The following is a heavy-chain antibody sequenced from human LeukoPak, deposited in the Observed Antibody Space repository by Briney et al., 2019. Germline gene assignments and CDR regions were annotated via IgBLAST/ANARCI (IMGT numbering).Heavy chain of an antibody. J-gene: IGHJ5*02. Sequence: ASVKVSCKASGYTFTGYYMHWARQAPGQGLEWMGWINPKSGGTNYAQKFQGRVTMTRDTSISTAYMELSGLRSDDTAVYYCARAPTGTGGWNWFDPWGQGTLVTVSS. CDR2: INPKSGGT. CDR1: GYTFTGYY. V-gene: IGHV1-2*02. D-gene: IGHD1-1*01. CDR3: ARAPTGTGGWNWFDP.